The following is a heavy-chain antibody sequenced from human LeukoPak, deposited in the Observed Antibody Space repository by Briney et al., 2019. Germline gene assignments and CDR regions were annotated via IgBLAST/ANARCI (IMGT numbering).Heavy chain of an antibody. V-gene: IGHV4-59*08. Sequence: KPSETLSLTCTVPGASISSYYWTWIRQPPGKGLEWIGCVFYSGSTNYNPSLKSRVTISVDTSKNQFSLKLSSVTAADTAVYYCASHIAVAGPFDYWGQGTLVTVSS. D-gene: IGHD6-19*01. CDR3: ASHIAVAGPFDY. CDR1: GASISSYY. CDR2: VFYSGST. J-gene: IGHJ4*02.